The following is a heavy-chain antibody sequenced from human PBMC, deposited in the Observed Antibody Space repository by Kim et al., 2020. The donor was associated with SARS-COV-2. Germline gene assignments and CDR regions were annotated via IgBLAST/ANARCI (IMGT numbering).Heavy chain of an antibody. V-gene: IGHV4-59*01. J-gene: IGHJ4*02. Sequence: SLKSRVTISVDTSKNQFSLKLSSVTAADTAVYYCASKQVSSGWYEGRFDYWGQGTLVTVSS. D-gene: IGHD6-19*01. CDR3: ASKQVSSGWYEGRFDY.